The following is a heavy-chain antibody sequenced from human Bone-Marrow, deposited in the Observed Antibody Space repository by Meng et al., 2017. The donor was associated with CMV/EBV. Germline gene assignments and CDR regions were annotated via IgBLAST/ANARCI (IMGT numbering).Heavy chain of an antibody. Sequence: SGFPFTNYAMGWVRQAPGKGLEWVSAISGGGGSTYYADSVKGRFTISRDNSKNTLYLQMNSLRAEDTAVFYCAKYYASGNYYNLFDYWGQGTLVTVSS. CDR1: GFPFTNYA. V-gene: IGHV3-23*01. D-gene: IGHD3-10*01. CDR3: AKYYASGNYYNLFDY. J-gene: IGHJ4*02. CDR2: ISGGGGST.